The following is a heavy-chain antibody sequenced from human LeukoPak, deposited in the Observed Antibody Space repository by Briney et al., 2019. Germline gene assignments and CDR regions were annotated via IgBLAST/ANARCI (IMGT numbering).Heavy chain of an antibody. J-gene: IGHJ6*03. Sequence: SETLSLTCTVSAGSISSSDYYWGWIRQSPGKGLEWIGRISYSGNTYYNPSLKSRVTISVDTSKNHFSLRLSSVTAADTVVYFCSRLTHSYYSDTSGYYPYYYMAVWGEGTTVTVSS. CDR1: AGSISSSDYY. D-gene: IGHD3-22*01. CDR2: ISYSGNT. V-gene: IGHV4-39*02. CDR3: SRLTHSYYSDTSGYYPYYYMAV.